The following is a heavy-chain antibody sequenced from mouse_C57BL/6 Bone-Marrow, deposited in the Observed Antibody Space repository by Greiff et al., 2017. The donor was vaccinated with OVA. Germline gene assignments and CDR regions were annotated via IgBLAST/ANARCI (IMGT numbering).Heavy chain of an antibody. J-gene: IGHJ1*03. CDR3: ITTVVGRYFDV. V-gene: IGHV1-15*01. D-gene: IGHD1-1*01. Sequence: QVQLKQSGAELVRPGASVTLSCKASGYTFTDYEMHWVKQTPVHGLEWIGAIDPETGGTAYNQKFKGKAILTADKSSSTAYMELRSLTSEDSAVYFIITTVVGRYFDVWGTGTTVTVSS. CDR2: IDPETGGT. CDR1: GYTFTDYE.